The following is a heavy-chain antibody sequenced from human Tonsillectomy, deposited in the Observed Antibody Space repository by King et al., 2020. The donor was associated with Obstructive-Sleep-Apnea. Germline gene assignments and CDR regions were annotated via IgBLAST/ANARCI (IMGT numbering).Heavy chain of an antibody. CDR3: ARVHSRRPNAFDI. J-gene: IGHJ3*02. CDR1: GFTFSSYA. Sequence: HVQLVESGGGVVQPGRSLRLSCAASGFTFSSYAMHWVRQAPGKGLEWVAVISYDGSNKYYADSVKGRFTFSRDNSKNTLYLQMNSLRAEDTAVYYCARVHSRRPNAFDIWGQGTMVTVSS. V-gene: IGHV3-30*04. D-gene: IGHD4-11*01. CDR2: ISYDGSNK.